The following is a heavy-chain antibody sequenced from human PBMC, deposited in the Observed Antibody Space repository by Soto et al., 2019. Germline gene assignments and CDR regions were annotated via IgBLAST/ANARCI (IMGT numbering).Heavy chain of an antibody. D-gene: IGHD1-1*01. J-gene: IGHJ5*02. V-gene: IGHV4-61*08. CDR1: GDSASSAGYY. CDR3: ARDQSWHDLVWWFDP. Sequence: SETLSLTCTVAGDSASSAGYYWSWIRQSPGKGLEWIGYISHSGRTTYNPSLTTRVTISLDMPRNQYSLELNSLTSEDTAVYYCARDQSWHDLVWWFDPWGQGTLVTVSS. CDR2: ISHSGRT.